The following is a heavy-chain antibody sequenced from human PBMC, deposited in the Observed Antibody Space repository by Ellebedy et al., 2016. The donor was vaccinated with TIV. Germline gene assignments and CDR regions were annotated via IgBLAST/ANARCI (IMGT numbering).Heavy chain of an antibody. V-gene: IGHV3-30*02. Sequence: GESLKISCVASGLTFSTIAIHWVRQAPGKGLEWVALIQTDGRTKYYADSVKGRFTISRDNSKNTLYLRMNSLRAEDTAVYYCAKFPYYYDSSGYSFWGQGTLVTVSS. CDR3: AKFPYYYDSSGYSF. CDR1: GLTFSTIA. D-gene: IGHD3-22*01. CDR2: IQTDGRTK. J-gene: IGHJ4*02.